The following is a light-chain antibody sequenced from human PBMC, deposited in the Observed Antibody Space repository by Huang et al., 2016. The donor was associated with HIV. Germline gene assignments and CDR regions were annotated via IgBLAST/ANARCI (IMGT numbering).Light chain of an antibody. Sequence: IVLTQSPATLSWYPGERVTLSCRASQSVGNYIAWYQQHPGQSPNLLIYDTSNRATGNPGRFSGSGSGTDFTLTISSLQSEDFAVYYCQQRSSGVTFGGGTKVQVK. CDR1: QSVGNY. CDR3: QQRSSGVT. J-gene: IGKJ4*01. CDR2: DTS. V-gene: IGKV3-11*01.